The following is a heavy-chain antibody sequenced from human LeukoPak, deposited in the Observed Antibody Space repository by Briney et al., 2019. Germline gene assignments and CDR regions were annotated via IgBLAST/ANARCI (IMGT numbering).Heavy chain of an antibody. V-gene: IGHV3-30*18. Sequence: GGSLRLSCAASGFTFSSYGMHWVRQAPGKGLEWVSVISYDGSNKYYADSVKGRFTVSRDNSKNTLYLQMNSLRAEDTAVYYCAKDRINGWYRGAFDYWGQGTLVTVSS. CDR1: GFTFSSYG. CDR2: ISYDGSNK. J-gene: IGHJ4*02. D-gene: IGHD6-19*01. CDR3: AKDRINGWYRGAFDY.